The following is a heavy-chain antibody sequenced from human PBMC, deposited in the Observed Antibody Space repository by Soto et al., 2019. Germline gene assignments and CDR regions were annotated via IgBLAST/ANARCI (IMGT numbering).Heavy chain of an antibody. V-gene: IGHV4-34*01. Sequence: QVQLQQWGAGLLKPSETLSLTCAVYGGSFSGYYWSWIRQPPGKGLEWIGEINHSGSTNYNPSLKSRVTISVDTSKNQFSLKLSSVTAADTAVYYCARRPVVVVAATSYFDYWGQGTLVTVSS. CDR1: GGSFSGYY. D-gene: IGHD2-15*01. CDR2: INHSGST. CDR3: ARRPVVVVAATSYFDY. J-gene: IGHJ4*02.